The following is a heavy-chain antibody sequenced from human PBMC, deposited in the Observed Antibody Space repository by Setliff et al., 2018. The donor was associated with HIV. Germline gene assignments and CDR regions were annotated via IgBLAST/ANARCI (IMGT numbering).Heavy chain of an antibody. Sequence: GASVKVSCKASGYTFTGYYIHWVRQAPGQGLEWMGGIIPILGIKKYAQKFQGRVTITADKSTSTAYMELSSLRSEDTAVYYCARGATYYYDSSGYYSLLADAFDIWGQGTMVTVSS. CDR1: GYTFTGYY. J-gene: IGHJ3*02. CDR2: IIPILGIK. D-gene: IGHD3-22*01. V-gene: IGHV1-69*10. CDR3: ARGATYYYDSSGYYSLLADAFDI.